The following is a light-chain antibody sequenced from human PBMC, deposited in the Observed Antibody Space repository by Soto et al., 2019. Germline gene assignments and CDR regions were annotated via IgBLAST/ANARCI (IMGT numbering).Light chain of an antibody. CDR2: STS. V-gene: IGLV7-43*01. CDR3: LLFYGDAWV. J-gene: IGLJ3*02. Sequence: QAVVTQEPSLTVSPGGTVTLTCASSTGAVTSGYYPNWFQQKAGQAPRVLIYSTSNKHSWTPARFSGSLLGGKAALTLSGVQPEDEAEYYCLLFYGDAWVFGGGTKRTVL. CDR1: TGAVTSGYY.